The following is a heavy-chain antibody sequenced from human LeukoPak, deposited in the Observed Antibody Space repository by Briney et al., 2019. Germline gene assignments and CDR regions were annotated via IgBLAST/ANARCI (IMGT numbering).Heavy chain of an antibody. V-gene: IGHV1-2*06. CDR3: ARGHGSGSYYTRDDY. D-gene: IGHD3-10*01. CDR2: INPNSGGT. Sequence: ASVKVSCKASGYTFTGYYMHWVRQAPGQGLEWMGRINPNSGGTNYAQKFQGRVTMTRDTSISTAYLEVSGLRSDDMAVYYCARGHGSGSYYTRDDYWGQGTLVTVSS. J-gene: IGHJ4*02. CDR1: GYTFTGYY.